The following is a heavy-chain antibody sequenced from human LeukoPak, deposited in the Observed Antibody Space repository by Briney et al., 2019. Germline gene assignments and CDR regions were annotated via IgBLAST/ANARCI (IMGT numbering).Heavy chain of an antibody. CDR2: IYHDGNT. CDR1: GGSFSSYY. D-gene: IGHD1-26*01. CDR3: ARHYSGSHALDY. V-gene: IGHV4-34*01. J-gene: IGHJ4*02. Sequence: PSETLSLTCAVYGGSFSSYYWSWIRQPPGKGLEWIAEIYHDGNTNYNPSLKSRVTISVDTSNNHFSLKLSSVTAADTAVYYCARHYSGSHALDYWGQGTLVTVSS.